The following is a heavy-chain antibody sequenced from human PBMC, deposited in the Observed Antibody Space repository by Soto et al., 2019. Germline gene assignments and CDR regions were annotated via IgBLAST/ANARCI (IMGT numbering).Heavy chain of an antibody. V-gene: IGHV4-39*01. D-gene: IGHD6-13*01. Sequence: SETLSLTCTVSCGSISSSSYYWGWIRQPPGKGLEWIGSIYYSGSTYYNPSLKSRVTISVDTSKNQFSLKLSSVTAADTAVYYCASLREYSSSWYFDYWGQGTLVTVSS. CDR1: CGSISSSSYY. CDR2: IYYSGST. J-gene: IGHJ4*02. CDR3: ASLREYSSSWYFDY.